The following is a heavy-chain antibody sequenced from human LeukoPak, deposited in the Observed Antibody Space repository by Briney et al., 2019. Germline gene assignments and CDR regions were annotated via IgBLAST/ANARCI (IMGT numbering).Heavy chain of an antibody. CDR3: ARDYDFWSGSPSYMDV. J-gene: IGHJ6*03. Sequence: ASVKVPCKASGYTFTSYGISWVRQAPGQGLEWMGWISAYNGNTNYAQKLQGRVTMTTDTSTSTAYMELRSLRSDDTAVYYCARDYDFWSGSPSYMDVWGKGTTVTVSS. CDR1: GYTFTSYG. CDR2: ISAYNGNT. D-gene: IGHD3-3*01. V-gene: IGHV1-18*01.